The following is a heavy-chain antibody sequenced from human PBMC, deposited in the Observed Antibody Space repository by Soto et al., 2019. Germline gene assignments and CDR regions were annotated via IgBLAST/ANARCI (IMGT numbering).Heavy chain of an antibody. CDR3: ARGPPPTVTRVHDY. D-gene: IGHD4-17*01. J-gene: IGHJ4*02. V-gene: IGHV4-34*01. Sequence: QVQLQQWGAGLLKPSETLSLTCAVYGGSFSGYYWSWIRQPPGKGLEWIGEINHSGSTNYNPSLKNRSTISVDPSKNQFSPKLSSVTAADTAVYYCARGPPPTVTRVHDYWGQGTLVTVSS. CDR2: INHSGST. CDR1: GGSFSGYY.